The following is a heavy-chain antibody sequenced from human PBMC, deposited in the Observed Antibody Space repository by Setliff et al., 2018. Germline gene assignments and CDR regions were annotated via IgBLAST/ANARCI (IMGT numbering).Heavy chain of an antibody. D-gene: IGHD6-13*01. Sequence: PGWSLRLSCAASGFTFDDYTMHWVRQAPGKGLEWVSLISWDGGSTYYADSVKGRFAISRDNSKNSLYLQMNSLRTEDTALYYCAKVAVSSWHIQNKYGMDVWGQGTTVTVSS. CDR3: AKVAVSSWHIQNKYGMDV. J-gene: IGHJ6*02. CDR2: ISWDGGST. CDR1: GFTFDDYT. V-gene: IGHV3-43*01.